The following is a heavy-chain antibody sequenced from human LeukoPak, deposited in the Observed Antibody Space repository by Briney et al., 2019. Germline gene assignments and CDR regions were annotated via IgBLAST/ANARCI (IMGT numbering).Heavy chain of an antibody. CDR1: GFTVSSNY. D-gene: IGHD5-12*01. CDR3: VRDYIVG. CDR2: TYSGGST. Sequence: PGGSLRLSCAASGFTVSSNYMSWVRQAPGKGLEWVSATYSGGSTYYADSVKGRFTISRDNSKNTLFLQMNRLRVEDTAVYHCVRDYIVGWGQGTLVTVSS. J-gene: IGHJ4*02. V-gene: IGHV3-53*01.